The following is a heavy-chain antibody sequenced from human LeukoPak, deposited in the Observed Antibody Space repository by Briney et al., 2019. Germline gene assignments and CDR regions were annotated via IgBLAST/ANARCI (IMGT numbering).Heavy chain of an antibody. V-gene: IGHV3-30*18. CDR2: VSYDGSNR. CDR3: AKDPSLRTTLPL. D-gene: IGHD1-1*01. CDR1: GFILNHYG. Sequence: GGSLRLSCAASGFILNHYGMHWVRQAPGKGLEWVALVSYDGSNRYYVDSVKGRFTISRDNSKNMLYLEMNSLRAEDTAVYYCAKDPSLRTTLPLWGQGTLVTVSS. J-gene: IGHJ4*02.